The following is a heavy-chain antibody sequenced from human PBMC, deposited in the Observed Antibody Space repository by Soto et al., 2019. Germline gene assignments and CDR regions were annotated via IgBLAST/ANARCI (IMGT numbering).Heavy chain of an antibody. V-gene: IGHV3-30*03. Sequence: GVSLRLSCFVSGFPYSSFGMHWDRQAPGQGLEWVSSISNDGSNQHYADSVKGRLNISRDNSKNTVNRQLNSLRGEDTAVYYCSRSRGTGRRDYYYYGIDVWGQRSPVTVSS. CDR1: GFPYSSFG. J-gene: IGHJ6*02. CDR2: ISNDGSNQ. D-gene: IGHD7-27*01. CDR3: SRSRGTGRRDYYYYGIDV.